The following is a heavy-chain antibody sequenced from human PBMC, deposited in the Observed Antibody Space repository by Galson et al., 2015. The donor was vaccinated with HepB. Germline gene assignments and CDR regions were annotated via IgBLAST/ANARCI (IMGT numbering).Heavy chain of an antibody. Sequence: SLRLSCAASGFTFGDYAMSWFRQAPGKGLEWVGFIRSKAYGGTTEYAASVKGRFTISRDDSKSIAYLQMNSLKTEDTAVYYCTRERERIWWGTTVVTPDYWGQGTLVTVSS. CDR3: TRERERIWWGTTVVTPDY. CDR1: GFTFGDYA. J-gene: IGHJ4*02. V-gene: IGHV3-49*03. D-gene: IGHD4-23*01. CDR2: IRSKAYGGTT.